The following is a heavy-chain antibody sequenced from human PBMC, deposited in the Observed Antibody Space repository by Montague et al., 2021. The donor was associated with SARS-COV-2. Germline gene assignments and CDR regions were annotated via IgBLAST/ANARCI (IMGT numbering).Heavy chain of an antibody. V-gene: IGHV4-34*01. CDR1: GGSFSNHY. Sequence: SQTLSLTCAVYGGSFSNHYWCWIRQSPGKGLERIGENNESGSTNYNSSPTSRVTISVDTSKNQFSLNLKSVTAADTAVYYCARGTLSVKVAVVVFLGGIYCFDSWGQGTLVAVS. CDR2: NNESGST. J-gene: IGHJ4*02. CDR3: ARGTLSVKVAVVVFLGGIYCFDS. D-gene: IGHD3-16*01.